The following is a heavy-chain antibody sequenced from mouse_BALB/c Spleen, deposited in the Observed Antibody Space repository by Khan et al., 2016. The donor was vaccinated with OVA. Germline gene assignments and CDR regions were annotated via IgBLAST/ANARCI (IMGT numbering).Heavy chain of an antibody. Sequence: QVQLKQSGPELVKPGASVKMSCKASGYTFTDYVISWVKQRTGQGLEWIGEIYPGSGNTYYNEKFKGKATLTADTSSNTVYMQLSSLTSEDSAVYFGERPVYYYGSNYCRHFAVWGAGTTVTVSS. D-gene: IGHD1-1*01. CDR2: IYPGSGNT. CDR3: ERPVYYYGSNYCRHFAV. CDR1: GYTFTDYV. V-gene: IGHV1-77*01. J-gene: IGHJ1*01.